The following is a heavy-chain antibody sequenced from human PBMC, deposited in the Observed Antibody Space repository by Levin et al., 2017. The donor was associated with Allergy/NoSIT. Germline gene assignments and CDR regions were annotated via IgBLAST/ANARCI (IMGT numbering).Heavy chain of an antibody. Sequence: SCAASGFTFNSYALSWVRQAPGKGLEWVSAIYVSANSSYYSDSVKGRFTISRDSSKNTLYLHMSGLRAEDTAVYYCARSSRGYGTFDSWGQGTLVTVSS. D-gene: IGHD5-12*01. CDR1: GFTFNSYA. V-gene: IGHV3-23*05. CDR3: ARSSRGYGTFDS. J-gene: IGHJ4*02. CDR2: IYVSANSS.